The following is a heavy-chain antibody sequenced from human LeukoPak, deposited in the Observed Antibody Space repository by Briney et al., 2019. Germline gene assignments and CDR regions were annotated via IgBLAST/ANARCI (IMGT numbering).Heavy chain of an antibody. J-gene: IGHJ4*02. D-gene: IGHD4/OR15-4a*01. CDR3: AKRVLGSRGAFDY. V-gene: IGHV3-23*01. Sequence: PGRSLRLSCAASGFTFSSYAMHWVRQAPGKGLEWVSAISGSGGSTYYADSVKGRFTISRDNSKNTLYLQMNSLRAEDTAVYYCAKRVLGSRGAFDYWGQGTLVTVSS. CDR1: GFTFSSYA. CDR2: ISGSGGST.